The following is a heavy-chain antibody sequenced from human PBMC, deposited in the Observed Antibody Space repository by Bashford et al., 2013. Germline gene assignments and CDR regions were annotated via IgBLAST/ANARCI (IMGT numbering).Heavy chain of an antibody. V-gene: IGHV4-59*12. CDR1: GGSISSYY. J-gene: IGHJ4*02. CDR3: ASHYFGSGSYYYFDY. Sequence: XTLSLTCTVSGGSISSYYWSWIRQPPGRDWSGLGISITVEHQLQPVLQSRVTMSIDTSQNQLSLKLYSVTAADTAVYFCASHYFGSGSYYYFDYWGQGNMVTVSS. D-gene: IGHD3-10*01. CDR2: SITVEH.